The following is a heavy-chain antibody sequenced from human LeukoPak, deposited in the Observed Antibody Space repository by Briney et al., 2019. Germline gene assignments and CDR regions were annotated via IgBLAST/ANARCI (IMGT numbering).Heavy chain of an antibody. Sequence: SGPTLVKPTQTLTLTCSFSGFSLTTSGLGVGWIRQPPGNALKWLALIYWNNDNRYNPSLKTRLTITKDTSKNQVVLIMANIDPVDTATYYCAHYGDYRFLYYFDYWGQGTPVTVSS. CDR3: AHYGDYRFLYYFDY. D-gene: IGHD4-17*01. V-gene: IGHV2-5*01. CDR1: GFSLTTSGLG. J-gene: IGHJ4*02. CDR2: IYWNNDN.